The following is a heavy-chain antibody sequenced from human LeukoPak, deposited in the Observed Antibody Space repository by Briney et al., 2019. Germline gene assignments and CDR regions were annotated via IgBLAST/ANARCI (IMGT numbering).Heavy chain of an antibody. CDR1: GYTFTSYY. V-gene: IGHV1-46*01. D-gene: IGHD3-22*01. J-gene: IGHJ4*02. CDR3: ARDGHDSSGYYEDY. Sequence: ASVKVSCTASGYTFTSYYMHWVRQAPGQGLEWMGIINPSGGSTSYAQKFRGRVTMTRDTSISTAYMELSSLRSDDTAVYYCARDGHDSSGYYEDYWGQGTLVTVSS. CDR2: INPSGGST.